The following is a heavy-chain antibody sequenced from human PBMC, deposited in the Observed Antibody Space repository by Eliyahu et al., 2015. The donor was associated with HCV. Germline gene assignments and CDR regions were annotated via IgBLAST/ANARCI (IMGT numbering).Heavy chain of an antibody. CDR3: ACHESFWALDNWIDP. J-gene: IGHJ5*02. CDR1: DGSVSSPSHF. V-gene: IGHV4-61*01. Sequence: QVQLQESGPGLVKPSETLSLTCTVSDGSVSSPSHFWTWIRQPPGKALEWIGHTHFSGTTTYNPSLEDRVTISVDRSKNHFSLTLKSLTAADTAVYYCACHESFWALDNWIDPWGQGILVTVSS. CDR2: THFSGTT. D-gene: IGHD1-1*01.